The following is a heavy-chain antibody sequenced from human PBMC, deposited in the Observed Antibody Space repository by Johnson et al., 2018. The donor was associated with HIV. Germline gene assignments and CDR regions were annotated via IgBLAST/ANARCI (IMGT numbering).Heavy chain of an antibody. V-gene: IGHV3-11*04. CDR3: ANLGDYGGNNGFDI. D-gene: IGHD4-23*01. CDR1: GFTFSDYY. CDR2: ISSGCSSI. Sequence: QVQLVESGGGLVKPGGSLRLSCAASGFTFSDYYMSWIRQAPGKGLEWVSYISSGCSSIYYAESVKGRFTISRDNSKNTLFLQMNSLRPEDTAVYYCANLGDYGGNNGFDIWGQGTMVTVSS. J-gene: IGHJ3*02.